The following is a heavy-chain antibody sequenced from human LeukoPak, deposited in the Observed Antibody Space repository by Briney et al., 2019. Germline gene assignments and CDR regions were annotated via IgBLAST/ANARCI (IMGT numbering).Heavy chain of an antibody. J-gene: IGHJ4*02. D-gene: IGHD3/OR15-3a*01. CDR2: IRYDGSNK. V-gene: IGHV3-30*02. Sequence: GGSLRLSCAASGFTFSSYGMHWVRQAPGKGLEWVAFIRYDGSNKYYADSVKGRFTISRDNSKNTLYLQMNSLRAEDTVVYYCAKDNAIFGLGATYFDYWGQGTLVTVSS. CDR1: GFTFSSYG. CDR3: AKDNAIFGLGATYFDY.